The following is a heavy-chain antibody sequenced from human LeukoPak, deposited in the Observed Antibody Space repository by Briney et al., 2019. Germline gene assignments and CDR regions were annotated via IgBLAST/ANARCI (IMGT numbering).Heavy chain of an antibody. Sequence: SENLSLTCTVSGGSISSSSYYWGWIRQPPGKGLEWIGSIYYSGSTYYNPSLKSRVTISVDTSKNQFSLRLSSVTAADTAVYYCAIQDTAMDPTSGLWIKIFDYWGQGTQVTVSS. CDR3: AIQDTAMDPTSGLWIKIFDY. J-gene: IGHJ4*02. D-gene: IGHD5-18*01. CDR2: IYYSGST. V-gene: IGHV4-39*01. CDR1: GGSISSSSYY.